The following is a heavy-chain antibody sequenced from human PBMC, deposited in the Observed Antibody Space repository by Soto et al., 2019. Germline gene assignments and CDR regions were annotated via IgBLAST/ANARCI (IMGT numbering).Heavy chain of an antibody. Sequence: GESLKISCKGSGYSFTNYWIGWVRQMPGKGLEWKGIIYPGDSDTRYSPSFQDQVTIAADKSISTAYLQWSSLKASDTAMYYCARLPSPFGGAVARLLDYWGQGTLVTVSS. CDR3: ARLPSPFGGAVARLLDY. D-gene: IGHD3-16*01. J-gene: IGHJ4*02. V-gene: IGHV5-51*01. CDR1: GYSFTNYW. CDR2: IYPGDSDT.